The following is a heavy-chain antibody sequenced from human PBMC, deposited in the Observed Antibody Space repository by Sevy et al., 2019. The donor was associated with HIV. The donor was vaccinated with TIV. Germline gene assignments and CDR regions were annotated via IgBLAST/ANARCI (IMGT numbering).Heavy chain of an antibody. D-gene: IGHD5-18*01. Sequence: SETLSLTCTVSGGSISSYYWNWIRQAPGKGLEWTGYIYYSGATNYNPSLKTRATIPVDTSNNQFSLRLTSVTAADTAVYFCARGIYSYGYWREFDYWGQGTLVTVSS. V-gene: IGHV4-59*01. CDR2: IYYSGAT. CDR1: GGSISSYY. CDR3: ARGIYSYGYWREFDY. J-gene: IGHJ4*02.